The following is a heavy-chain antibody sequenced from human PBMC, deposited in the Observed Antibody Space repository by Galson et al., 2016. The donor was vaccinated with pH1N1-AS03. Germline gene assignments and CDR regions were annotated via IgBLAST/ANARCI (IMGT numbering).Heavy chain of an antibody. D-gene: IGHD3-10*01. CDR1: GGSLTNYY. J-gene: IGHJ4*02. Sequence: LSLTCTVSGGSLTNYYWSWIRQPAGRGLESVGRIHSSGSTDYNPSLRTRVTMSKDSSKNQISLNLTSVSASDTAIYYCARGRGSSNLDPVGYWGQGILVTVSS. CDR3: ARGRGSSNLDPVGY. CDR2: IHSSGST. V-gene: IGHV4-4*07.